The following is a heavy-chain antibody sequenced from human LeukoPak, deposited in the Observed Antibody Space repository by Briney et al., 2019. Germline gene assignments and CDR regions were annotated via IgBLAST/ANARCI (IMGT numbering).Heavy chain of an antibody. J-gene: IGHJ4*02. CDR1: GDSINNYY. V-gene: IGHV4-59*01. CDR2: VYYSVST. D-gene: IGHD6-19*01. CDR3: ARVSRYASGRAFDN. Sequence: SETLSLTCTDSGDSINNYYWSWIRQPPGKAVEWIGYVYYSVSTDYNPSLRSRVTISVESSKAQFSLKLRSATAADTAVYFCARVSRYASGRAFDNWGQGTLVTVSS.